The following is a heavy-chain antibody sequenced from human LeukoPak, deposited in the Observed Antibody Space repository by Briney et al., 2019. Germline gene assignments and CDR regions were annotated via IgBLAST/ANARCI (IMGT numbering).Heavy chain of an antibody. J-gene: IGHJ4*02. D-gene: IGHD6-13*01. CDR2: IIPILGIA. CDR1: GGTFISYT. CDR3: ARAYSSSWSPLGY. Sequence: ASVKVSCKASGGTFISYTISWVRQAPGQGLEWMGRIIPILGIANYAQKFQGRVTITADKSTSTAYMELSSLRSEDTAVYYCARAYSSSWSPLGYWGQRTLVTVSS. V-gene: IGHV1-69*02.